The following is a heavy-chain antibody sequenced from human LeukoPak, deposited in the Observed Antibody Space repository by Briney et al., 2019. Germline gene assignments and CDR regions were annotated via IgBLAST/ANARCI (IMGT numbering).Heavy chain of an antibody. CDR2: IYYSGST. CDR3: ARTEAAIVGLKGPPTWGIFDY. D-gene: IGHD2-2*02. CDR1: GGSISSGSYY. Sequence: PSQTLSLTCTVSGGSISSGSYYWSWIRQPAGKGLEWIGRIYYSGSTYYNPSLKSRVTISVDRSKNQFSLKLSSVTAADTAVYYCARTEAAIVGLKGPPTWGIFDYWGQGTLVTVSS. V-gene: IGHV4-61*02. J-gene: IGHJ4*02.